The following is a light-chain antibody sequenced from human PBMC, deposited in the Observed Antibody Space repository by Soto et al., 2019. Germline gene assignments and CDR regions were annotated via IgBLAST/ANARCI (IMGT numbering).Light chain of an antibody. CDR1: QGIGND. V-gene: IGKV1-6*01. CDR2: AAS. Sequence: AIQVTQSPSSLSASVGDRVTITCRASQGIGNDLGWYQQKPGKAPKLLIYAASSLQSGVPSRFSGSGSGTDFTLTICSLQPEDFAAYYCLQDYNYPFTFGPGTKVDI. CDR3: LQDYNYPFT. J-gene: IGKJ3*01.